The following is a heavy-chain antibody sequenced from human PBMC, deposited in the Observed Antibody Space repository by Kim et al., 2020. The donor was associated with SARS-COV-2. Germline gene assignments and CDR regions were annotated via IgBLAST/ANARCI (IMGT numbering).Heavy chain of an antibody. V-gene: IGHV3-21*01. CDR2: ISGSSSVT. CDR1: GFSFNSYS. J-gene: IGHJ4*02. D-gene: IGHD2-8*01. Sequence: GGSLRLSCAASGFSFNSYSMTWVRQAAGKGLEWVSSISGSSSVTYYADSAKGRFTISRYNAKNSLFLQMNSLRDEDTSVYYCVRGGVSSSPSEYWGQGILVTVSS. CDR3: VRGGVSSSPSEY.